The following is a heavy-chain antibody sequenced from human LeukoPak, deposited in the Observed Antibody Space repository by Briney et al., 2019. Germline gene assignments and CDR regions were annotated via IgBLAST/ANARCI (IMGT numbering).Heavy chain of an antibody. D-gene: IGHD6-25*01. J-gene: IGHJ4*02. CDR2: INLSGGST. CDR1: GYTFTSYY. V-gene: IGHV1-46*01. CDR3: ARKRLRGRQGFDY. Sequence: ASVKVSCKASGYTFTSYYMHWVRQAPGQGLEWMGIINLSGGSTSYAQKFQGRVAMTRDTSTSTVYMELSSLRSEDTAVYYCARKRLRGRQGFDYWGQGTLVTVSS.